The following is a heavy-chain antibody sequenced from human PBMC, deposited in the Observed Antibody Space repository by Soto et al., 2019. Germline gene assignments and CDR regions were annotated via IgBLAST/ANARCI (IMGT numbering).Heavy chain of an antibody. V-gene: IGHV1-69*01. CDR1: RGTVCSYA. CDR2: IIPIVGTA. J-gene: IGHJ6*02. CDR3: ASNIDDSNTNHYYYYGMDL. D-gene: IGHD4-4*01. Sequence: SVKVSCKACRGTVCSYAVSWLRQSTGQGLEWMGGIIPIVGTANYAQKFQGRVTITADESTSTAYMEMSSLKSEDTAMYYCASNIDDSNTNHYYYYGMDLWXQGTTVTVSS.